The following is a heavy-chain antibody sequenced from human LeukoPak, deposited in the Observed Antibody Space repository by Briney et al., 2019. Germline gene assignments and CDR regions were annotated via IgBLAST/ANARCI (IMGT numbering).Heavy chain of an antibody. CDR1: GFTFSSYA. D-gene: IGHD6-19*01. Sequence: GRSLRLSCAASGFTFSSYAMHWVRQAPGKGLEWVAVISYDGSNKYYADSVKGRFTISRDNSKNTLYLQMNSLRAEDTAVYYCARAKYSSGWYGTGRGIDYWGQGTLVTVSS. CDR3: ARAKYSSGWYGTGRGIDY. V-gene: IGHV3-30*04. CDR2: ISYDGSNK. J-gene: IGHJ4*02.